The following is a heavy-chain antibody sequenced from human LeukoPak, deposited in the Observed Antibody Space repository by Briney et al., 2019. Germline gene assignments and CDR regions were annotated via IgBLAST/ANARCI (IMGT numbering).Heavy chain of an antibody. V-gene: IGHV1-2*02. CDR1: GYPFTGYY. CDR3: ARLADCSSSSCRSFDY. Sequence: ASVKVSCKDSGYPFTGYYLHWVRQAPGQGLEWMGWINPNSGFTNYAQKFQGRVTMTRDTSISTAYMELSRLRSDDTAVYYCARLADCSSSSCRSFDYWGQGTLVTVSS. J-gene: IGHJ4*02. D-gene: IGHD2-2*01. CDR2: INPNSGFT.